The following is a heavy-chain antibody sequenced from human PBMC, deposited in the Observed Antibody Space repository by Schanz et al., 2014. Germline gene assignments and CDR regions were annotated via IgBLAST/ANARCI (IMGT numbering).Heavy chain of an antibody. CDR3: AREDCSATSCYFRY. D-gene: IGHD2-21*01. Sequence: EVQLLESGGGLVQPGGSLRLSCIGSGFTFRSYALGWVRQAPGKGLEWVSLVSASGGGPFYADSVKGRFTISRDNSRNTVYLQMSSLRAEDTAVYYCAREDCSATSCYFRYWGQGTLVTVSA. V-gene: IGHV3-23*01. CDR2: VSASGGGP. J-gene: IGHJ4*02. CDR1: GFTFRSYA.